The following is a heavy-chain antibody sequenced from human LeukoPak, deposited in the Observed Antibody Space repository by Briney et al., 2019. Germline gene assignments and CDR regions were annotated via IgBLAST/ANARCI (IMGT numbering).Heavy chain of an antibody. CDR1: GFTFSGSA. Sequence: PGGSLRVSCAASGFTFSGSAMHWVRQASGKGLEWVGRIRSKANGYATAYAVSVKGRFTISRDDSKNTAYLQMSSLKTEDTAVYYCAGYTSGDYHFGMDVWGQGTTVTVSS. D-gene: IGHD2-2*02. CDR3: AGYTSGDYHFGMDV. CDR2: IRSKANGYAT. V-gene: IGHV3-73*01. J-gene: IGHJ6*02.